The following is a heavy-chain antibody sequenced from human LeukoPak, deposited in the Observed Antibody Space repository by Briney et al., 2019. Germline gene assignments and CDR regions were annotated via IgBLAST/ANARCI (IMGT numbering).Heavy chain of an antibody. D-gene: IGHD3-9*01. CDR2: IYYSGST. CDR1: RGSITNSSYY. Sequence: SETLSLTCAVFRGSITNSSYYWGWIRQPPGKGLEWIGSIYYSGSTYYNPSLKSRVTISVGTSKNQFSLKLSSVTAADTAVYYCARILSVLRYFDWLLGSFDYWGQGTLVTVSS. V-gene: IGHV4-39*01. J-gene: IGHJ4*02. CDR3: ARILSVLRYFDWLLGSFDY.